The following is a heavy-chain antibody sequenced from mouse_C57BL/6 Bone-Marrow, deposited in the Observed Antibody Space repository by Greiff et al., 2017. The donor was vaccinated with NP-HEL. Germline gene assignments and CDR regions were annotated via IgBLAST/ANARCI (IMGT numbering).Heavy chain of an antibody. Sequence: EVQRVESGAELVRPGASVKLSCTASGFNIKDDYMHWVKQRPEQGLEWIGWIDPENGDTEYASKFQGKATITADTSSNTAYLQLSSLTSEDTAVYYCTSYYSNWGFAYWGQGTLVTVSA. CDR3: TSYYSNWGFAY. J-gene: IGHJ3*01. D-gene: IGHD2-5*01. CDR2: IDPENGDT. V-gene: IGHV14-4*01. CDR1: GFNIKDDY.